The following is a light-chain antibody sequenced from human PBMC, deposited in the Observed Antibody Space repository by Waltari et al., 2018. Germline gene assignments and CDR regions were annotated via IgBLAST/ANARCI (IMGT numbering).Light chain of an antibody. J-gene: IGLJ3*02. CDR1: GRDVGGYQY. CDR3: SSYAGSNNWV. Sequence: QSALTQPPSASGSPGQSVTISCTGTGRDVGGYQYVCWYQQHPGKAPKLMIYEVNKRPSGVPYRFSGSKSGNTASLTVSGLQAEDEADYYCSSYAGSNNWVFGGGTKLTVL. V-gene: IGLV2-8*01. CDR2: EVN.